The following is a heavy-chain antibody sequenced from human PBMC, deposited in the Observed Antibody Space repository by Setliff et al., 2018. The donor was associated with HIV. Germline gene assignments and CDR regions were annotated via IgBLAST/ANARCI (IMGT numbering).Heavy chain of an antibody. CDR3: ARGAYIKMNYCFDY. CDR1: GVSIENNF. CDR2: ISYTGST. J-gene: IGHJ4*02. Sequence: PSETLSLTCTVSGVSIENNFWSWFRQPPEKGLEWIGYISYTGSTNYDPSLKSRLTIVADTSKSQFSLKLTSVTAADTAVYYCARGAYIKMNYCFDYWGRGTLVTVSS. D-gene: IGHD3-16*01. V-gene: IGHV4-59*01.